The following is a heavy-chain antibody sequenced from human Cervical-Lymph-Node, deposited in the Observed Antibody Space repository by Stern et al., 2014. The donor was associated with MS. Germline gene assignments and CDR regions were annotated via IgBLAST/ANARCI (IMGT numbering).Heavy chain of an antibody. V-gene: IGHV2-5*02. J-gene: IGHJ5*02. D-gene: IGHD3-16*01. CDR3: TTSLLRLGELSSPPVLS. CDR2: IYWAGDK. CDR1: GFSLNTLGVG. Sequence: QVTLRESGPTLVKPTQTLTLTCTFSGFSLNTLGVGVGWIRQPPGKALEGLAVIYWAGDKRYRPSLSNRLTVTKDTLKKPVGISLTNTALVDTATYYCTTSLLRLGELSSPPVLSWGLGTLVTVSS.